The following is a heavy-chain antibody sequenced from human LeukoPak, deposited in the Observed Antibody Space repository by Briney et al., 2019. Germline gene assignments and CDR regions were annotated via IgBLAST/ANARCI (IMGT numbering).Heavy chain of an antibody. CDR1: GYTFTVYH. CDR3: ARDYVDDIPMIKDY. J-gene: IGHJ4*02. D-gene: IGHD2-8*01. Sequence: ASVTVSFTASGYTFTVYHMHWVRQAPGQGLEWMGKINLSGGSTTYAQKFQGRVTMTRDTSTSTVYMELSSLRSEDTAVYYCARDYVDDIPMIKDYWGQGTLVTVSS. V-gene: IGHV1-46*01. CDR2: INLSGGST.